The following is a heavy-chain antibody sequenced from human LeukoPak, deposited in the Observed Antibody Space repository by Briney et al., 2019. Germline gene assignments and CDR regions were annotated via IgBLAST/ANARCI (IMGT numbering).Heavy chain of an antibody. CDR1: GFTFDDYA. D-gene: IGHD3-22*01. CDR3: AKVAYYYDSSGSDY. J-gene: IGHJ4*02. V-gene: IGHV3-9*01. CDR2: ISWNSCSI. Sequence: GGSLRLSCAASGFTFDDYAMHWVRQAPGKGLEWVSGISWNSCSIGYADSVKGRFTIPRDNAKNSLYLQMNSLRAEDTALYYCAKVAYYYDSSGSDYWGQGTLVTVSS.